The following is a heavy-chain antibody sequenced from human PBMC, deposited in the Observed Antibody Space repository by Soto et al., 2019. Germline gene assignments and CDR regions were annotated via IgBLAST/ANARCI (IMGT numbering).Heavy chain of an antibody. CDR2: ISAYNGNT. Sequence: QVQLVQSGAEVKKPGASVKVSCKASGYTFTSYGISWVRQAPGQGLEWMGWISAYNGNTNYAQKLQGRVTMTTDTSTSTAYMELRSLRSDDTAVYYCARDATAIAVAMIDAFDIWGQGTMVTVSS. V-gene: IGHV1-18*01. CDR1: GYTFTSYG. CDR3: ARDATAIAVAMIDAFDI. J-gene: IGHJ3*02. D-gene: IGHD6-19*01.